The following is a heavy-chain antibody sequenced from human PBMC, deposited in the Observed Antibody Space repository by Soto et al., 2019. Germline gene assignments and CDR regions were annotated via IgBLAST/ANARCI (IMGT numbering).Heavy chain of an antibody. Sequence: EVRLVESGGDLVQGGGSLRLSCEASGFTFSIYAMNWVRQAPGKGPEWVSYISAGSSIIYSRDSVKGRFTISRDNAKNSLHLQMNSLTEEDTAVYYCARGDYGSTTSCSESRFEYWGQGTLVTVSS. D-gene: IGHD2-2*01. CDR1: GFTFSIYA. J-gene: IGHJ4*02. CDR3: ARGDYGSTTSCSESRFEY. CDR2: ISAGSSII. V-gene: IGHV3-48*02.